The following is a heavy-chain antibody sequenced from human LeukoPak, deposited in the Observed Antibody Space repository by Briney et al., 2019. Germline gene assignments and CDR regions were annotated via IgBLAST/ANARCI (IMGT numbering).Heavy chain of an antibody. CDR1: GFTXXXYX. CDR2: XSXSGGST. J-gene: IGHJ6*02. CDR3: AKGQRANPQLSLMDV. Sequence: GGSLRLSCAASGFTXXXYXMSWVXQAPGXXXXXXXXXSXSGGSTXXXXXXXXXXTXXRDNSXXXLYLXMNSLRAEDTAVYYCAKGQRANPQLSLMDVWGQGTTVTVSS. V-gene: IGHV3-23*01. D-gene: IGHD5-24*01.